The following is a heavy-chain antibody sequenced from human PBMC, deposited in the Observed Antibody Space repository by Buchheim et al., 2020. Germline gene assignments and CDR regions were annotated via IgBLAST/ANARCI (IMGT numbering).Heavy chain of an antibody. CDR1: GFTFNNYA. Sequence: EVQLLESGGGLVQPGGPLRLSCAASGFTFNNYAMNWVRQAPGKGLEWVSVISGSGGNTYYAESVKGRFTISSDNSKNKPYLQMNSLRAEDTAVYYCANSFLEWSRLRFDYWGQGTL. D-gene: IGHD3-3*01. CDR2: ISGSGGNT. V-gene: IGHV3-23*01. J-gene: IGHJ4*02. CDR3: ANSFLEWSRLRFDY.